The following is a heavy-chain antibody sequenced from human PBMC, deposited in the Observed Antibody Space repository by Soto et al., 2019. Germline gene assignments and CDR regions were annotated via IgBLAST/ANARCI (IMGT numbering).Heavy chain of an antibody. V-gene: IGHV1-2*02. CDR2: INPNSGGT. D-gene: IGHD2-8*01. J-gene: IGHJ5*02. CDR1: GYTFTGYY. Sequence: ASVKVSCKASGYTFTGYYMHWVRQAPGQGLEWMGWINPNSGGTNYAQKFQGRVTMTRDTSISTAYVELSRLRSDDTAVYYCARDGADIVLMVYANCFDPWGQGTLVTVSS. CDR3: ARDGADIVLMVYANCFDP.